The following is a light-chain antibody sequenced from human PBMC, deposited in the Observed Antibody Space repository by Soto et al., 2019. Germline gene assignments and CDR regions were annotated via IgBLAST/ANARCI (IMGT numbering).Light chain of an antibody. CDR1: SSNIGNNY. J-gene: IGLJ3*02. Sequence: QSVLTQSPSVSAAPGQTVTISCSGTSSNIGNNYVSWYQLLPETAPKLLIYDNIKRPSGIPDRFSGSKSGTSATLVITGLQTGDEADYYCGTWESSRNWVFGGGTKLIVL. CDR3: GTWESSRNWV. V-gene: IGLV1-51*01. CDR2: DNI.